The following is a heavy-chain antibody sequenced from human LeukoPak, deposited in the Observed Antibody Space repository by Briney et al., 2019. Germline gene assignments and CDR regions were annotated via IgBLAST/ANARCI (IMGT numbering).Heavy chain of an antibody. J-gene: IGHJ5*02. Sequence: GASVKVSCKASGYTFTSYDINWVRQAPGQGLEWMGWINPNSGGTNYAQKFQGRVTMTRDTSISTAYMELSRLRSDDTAVYYCARGGSSGWYRDNWFDPWGQGTLVTVSS. CDR2: INPNSGGT. V-gene: IGHV1-2*02. CDR3: ARGGSSGWYRDNWFDP. D-gene: IGHD6-19*01. CDR1: GYTFTSYD.